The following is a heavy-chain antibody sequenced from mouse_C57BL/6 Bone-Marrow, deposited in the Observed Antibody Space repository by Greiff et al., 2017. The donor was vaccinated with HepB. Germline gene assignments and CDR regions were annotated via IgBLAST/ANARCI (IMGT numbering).Heavy chain of an antibody. CDR1: GFTFSSYA. J-gene: IGHJ4*01. Sequence: EVMLVESGEGLVKPGGSLKLSCAASGFTFSSYAMSWVRQTPEKRLEWVAYISSGGDYTYYADTVKGRFTISRDNARNTLYLPMSSLTSEDTAMYYCTRTRITAVVATNAMGYWGQGTSVTVSS. V-gene: IGHV5-9-1*02. CDR3: TRTRITAVVATNAMGY. CDR2: ISSGGDYT. D-gene: IGHD1-1*01.